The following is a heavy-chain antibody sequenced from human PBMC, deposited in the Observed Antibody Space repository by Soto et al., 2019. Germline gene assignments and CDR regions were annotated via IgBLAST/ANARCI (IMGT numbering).Heavy chain of an antibody. CDR2: IYSGGYT. CDR1: GFTVSNNY. CDR3: AALPGGGGY. V-gene: IGHV3-53*01. D-gene: IGHD3-10*01. J-gene: IGHJ4*02. Sequence: EVQLVESGGGLIQPGGSLRLSCAVSGFTVSNNYMSWVRQAPGKGLEGVSVIYSGGYTAYGDSVKGRFTISRDNSKNTLFRKKHRRGCGGPAVSFCAALPGGGGYWGQGTLVTVSS.